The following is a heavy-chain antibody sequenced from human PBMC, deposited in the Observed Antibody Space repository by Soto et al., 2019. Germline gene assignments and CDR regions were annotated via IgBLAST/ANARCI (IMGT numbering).Heavy chain of an antibody. V-gene: IGHV1-69*01. CDR3: ALTIGRYCISTSSPEWGYYYYGMDV. J-gene: IGHJ6*02. Sequence: QVQLVQSGAEVKKPGSSVKVSCKASGGTFSSYAISWVRQAPGQGLEWMGGIIPIFGTANYAQKFQGRVTITADETTNTASMELSSQRSEDTAGYYCALTIGRYCISTSSPEWGYYYYGMDVWGQGTTVTVSS. CDR2: IIPIFGTA. D-gene: IGHD2-2*01. CDR1: GGTFSSYA.